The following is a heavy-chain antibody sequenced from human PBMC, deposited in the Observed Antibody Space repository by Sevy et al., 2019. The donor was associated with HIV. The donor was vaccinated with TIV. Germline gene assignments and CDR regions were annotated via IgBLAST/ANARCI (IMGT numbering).Heavy chain of an antibody. CDR3: ARSQNVDSAPFDY. D-gene: IGHD5-18*01. CDR1: GNSLNSDDYY. CDR2: FFHSDSP. J-gene: IGHJ4*02. Sequence: SESLSLTCSVSGNSLNSDDYYWSWVRQPPGNGVEWIGYFFHSDSPKYRPSLKSRLTISVDTSKNVFSLKLTSVTAADSAVYYRARSQNVDSAPFDYWGQGTPVTVSS. V-gene: IGHV4-30-4*01.